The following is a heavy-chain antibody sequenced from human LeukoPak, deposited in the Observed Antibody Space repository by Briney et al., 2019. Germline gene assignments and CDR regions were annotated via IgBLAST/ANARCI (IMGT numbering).Heavy chain of an antibody. CDR1: GYTFTGYY. D-gene: IGHD6-6*01. CDR3: ARDLGWSSSH. V-gene: IGHV1-2*02. Sequence: VASVKVSCKASGYTFTGYYMHWVRQAPGQGLEWMGWINPNSGGTNYAQKFQDRVTMTRDTSINTAYMELSGLRSDDTAVYYCARDLGWSSSHWGQGTLVTVSS. CDR2: INPNSGGT. J-gene: IGHJ4*02.